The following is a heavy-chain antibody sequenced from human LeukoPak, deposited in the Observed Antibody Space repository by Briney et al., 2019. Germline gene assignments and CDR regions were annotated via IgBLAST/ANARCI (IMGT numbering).Heavy chain of an antibody. D-gene: IGHD6-19*01. J-gene: IGHJ5*02. CDR3: ARRGRSSGWYGYWFDP. CDR1: GYTFTSYD. CDR2: RNPNSGNT. Sequence: PGASVTVSCKVSGYTFTSYDINWVRHAPGQGLEWMGWRNPNSGNTGYAQKFQGRVSMARNTAISTAYMELSSLRSEDTAVYYCARRGRSSGWYGYWFDPWGQGTLVTVSS. V-gene: IGHV1-8*01.